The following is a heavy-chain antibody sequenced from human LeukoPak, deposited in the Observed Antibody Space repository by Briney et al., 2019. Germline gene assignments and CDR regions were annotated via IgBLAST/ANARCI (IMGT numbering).Heavy chain of an antibody. Sequence: PSETLSLTCTVSGYSIRSGHYWGWIRQPPEKGLEWIGSFSQGGITHYNPSLRSRATISVDTSKNRFSLNLSSVTAADTAMYYCARGVPTIIAAFDYWGQGNMVTVSS. V-gene: IGHV4-38-2*02. J-gene: IGHJ4*02. CDR3: ARGVPTIIAAFDY. CDR1: GYSIRSGHY. CDR2: FSQGGIT. D-gene: IGHD5-24*01.